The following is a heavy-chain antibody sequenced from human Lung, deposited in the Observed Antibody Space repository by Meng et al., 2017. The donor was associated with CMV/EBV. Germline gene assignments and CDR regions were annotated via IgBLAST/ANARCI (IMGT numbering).Heavy chain of an antibody. D-gene: IGHD2-2*01. J-gene: IGHJ6*02. Sequence: GESLKISCAASGFTFSSYAMHWVRQAPGKGLEWVAVIACDGSNKYYADSVKGRFTISRDNSKNTLYLQMNSLRAEDTAVYYCARVNIVVVPAAPLDVWGQGTTVTVSS. V-gene: IGHV3-30-3*01. CDR1: GFTFSSYA. CDR3: ARVNIVVVPAAPLDV. CDR2: IACDGSNK.